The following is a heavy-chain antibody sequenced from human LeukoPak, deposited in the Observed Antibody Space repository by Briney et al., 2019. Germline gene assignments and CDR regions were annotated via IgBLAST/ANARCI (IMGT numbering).Heavy chain of an antibody. J-gene: IGHJ4*02. CDR2: INPSGGST. V-gene: IGHV1-46*01. CDR1: GYTFTSYY. D-gene: IGHD3-22*01. Sequence: ASVKVSCKASGYTFTSYYMHWVRQAPGQGLEWMGIINPSGGSTSYAQKFQGRVTMTRDTSTSTAYMELSSLRSEDTAVYYCARENFDSSGYFPLGYWGQGTLVTVSS. CDR3: ARENFDSSGYFPLGY.